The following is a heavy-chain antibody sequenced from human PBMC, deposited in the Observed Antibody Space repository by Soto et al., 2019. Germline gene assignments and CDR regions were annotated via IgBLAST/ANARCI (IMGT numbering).Heavy chain of an antibody. D-gene: IGHD4-17*01. CDR3: ARDYGDYVRHIDY. Sequence: GGSLRLSCAASGFTFSSYGMHWVRQAPGKGLEWVAVIWYDGSNKYYADSVKGRFTISRDNSKNTLYLQMNSLRAEDTAVYYCARDYGDYVRHIDYWGQGTMVAVYS. J-gene: IGHJ4*02. CDR1: GFTFSSYG. CDR2: IWYDGSNK. V-gene: IGHV3-33*08.